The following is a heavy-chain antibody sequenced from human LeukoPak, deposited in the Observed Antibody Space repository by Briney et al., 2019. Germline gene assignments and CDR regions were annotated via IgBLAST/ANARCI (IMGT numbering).Heavy chain of an antibody. J-gene: IGHJ4*02. CDR2: ISGSGGST. Sequence: GASLRLSCAASGFTFSSYAMSWVRQAPGKGLEGVSAISGSGGSTYYADSVKGRFTISRDNSKNTLYLQMNSLRAEDTAVYYCAKYHWEAHFDYWGQGTLVTVSS. CDR1: GFTFSSYA. D-gene: IGHD1-1*01. V-gene: IGHV3-23*01. CDR3: AKYHWEAHFDY.